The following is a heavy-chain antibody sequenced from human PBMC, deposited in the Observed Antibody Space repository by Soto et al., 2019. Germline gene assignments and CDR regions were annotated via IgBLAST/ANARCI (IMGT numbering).Heavy chain of an antibody. Sequence: PGGSLRLSCAASGFTFSYYAMTWVRQSPGRGLEWVSSISASGVTPYYADSVKGRFTVSRDNSKNTLYLQMNSLSTEDTAVYYCAKPYDGSGYIHFDYWGQGILVTVS. CDR2: ISASGVTP. J-gene: IGHJ4*02. CDR3: AKPYDGSGYIHFDY. CDR1: GFTFSYYA. D-gene: IGHD3-22*01. V-gene: IGHV3-23*01.